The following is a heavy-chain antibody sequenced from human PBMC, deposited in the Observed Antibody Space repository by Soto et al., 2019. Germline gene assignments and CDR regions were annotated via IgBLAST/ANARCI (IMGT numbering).Heavy chain of an antibody. J-gene: IGHJ5*02. CDR3: ARHPPDYDILTCYLPLYNWFHP. CDR2: IYYSGST. D-gene: IGHD3-9*01. Sequence: SEPLSLTCTVSGGSISSSRYYWGRIRQPPGKGLEWIGSIYYSGSTYYNPSLKSRVTISVDTSKNQFSLKLSSVTAADTAVYYCARHPPDYDILTCYLPLYNWFHPSVQGTLLTV. V-gene: IGHV4-39*01. CDR1: GGSISSSRYY.